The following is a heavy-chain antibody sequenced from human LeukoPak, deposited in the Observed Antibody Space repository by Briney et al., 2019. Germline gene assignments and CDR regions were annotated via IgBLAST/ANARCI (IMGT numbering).Heavy chain of an antibody. CDR1: SGSISSSSYY. CDR2: IYYSGST. Sequence: SETLSLTCTVSSGSISSSSYYWGWIRQPPGKGLEWIGSIYYSGSTYYNPSLKSRVTISVDTSKNQFSLKLSSVTAADTAVYYCAIQGYSSSWTPRYYYYYGMDVWGQGTTVTVSS. CDR3: AIQGYSSSWTPRYYYYYGMDV. D-gene: IGHD6-13*01. J-gene: IGHJ6*02. V-gene: IGHV4-39*01.